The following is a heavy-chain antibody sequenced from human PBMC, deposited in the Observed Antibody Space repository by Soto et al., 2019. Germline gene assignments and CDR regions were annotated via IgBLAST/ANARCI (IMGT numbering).Heavy chain of an antibody. D-gene: IGHD3-22*01. CDR1: GGTFSSYA. Sequence: SVKVSCKASGGTFSSYAISWVRQAPGQGLEWMGGIIPIFGTANYAQKFQGRVTIAADESMSTAYMELSSLRSEDTAVYYCARDSLHYYDSSGYYFFDYWGQGTLVTVSS. CDR2: IIPIFGTA. V-gene: IGHV1-69*13. CDR3: ARDSLHYYDSSGYYFFDY. J-gene: IGHJ4*02.